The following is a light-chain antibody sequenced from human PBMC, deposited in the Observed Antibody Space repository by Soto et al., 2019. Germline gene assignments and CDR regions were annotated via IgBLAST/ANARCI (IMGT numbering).Light chain of an antibody. CDR2: DVS. Sequence: QSALTQPRSVSGSPGQSVTISCAGTRSDVGGYNYVSWYQQHPGKAPKLMIYDVSKRPSGVPDRFSGSKSGNTASLTISGLQAEDEADYYFCSYAGRSTYVFGTGSKVTV. V-gene: IGLV2-11*01. CDR1: RSDVGGYNY. CDR3: CSYAGRSTYV. J-gene: IGLJ1*01.